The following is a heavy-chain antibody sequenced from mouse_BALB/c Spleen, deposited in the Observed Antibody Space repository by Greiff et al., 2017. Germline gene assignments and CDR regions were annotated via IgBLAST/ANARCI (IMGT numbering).Heavy chain of an antibody. CDR2: INSNGGST. J-gene: IGHJ4*01. CDR1: GFTFSSYY. Sequence: EVKVVESGGGLVKLGGSLKLSCAASGFTFSSYYMSWVRQTPEKRLELVAAINSNGGSTYYPDTVKGRFTISRDNAKNTLYLQMSSLKSEDTALYYCARQGDITFYAMDYWGQGTSVTVSS. V-gene: IGHV5-6-2*01. CDR3: ARQGDITFYAMDY. D-gene: IGHD1-1*01.